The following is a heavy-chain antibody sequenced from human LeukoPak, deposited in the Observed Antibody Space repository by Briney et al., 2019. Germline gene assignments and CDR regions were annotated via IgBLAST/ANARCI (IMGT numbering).Heavy chain of an antibody. CDR1: GFTFSSYE. Sequence: GGSLRLSCAASGFTFSSYEMNWVRQAPGKGLEWVTYISSSGSTIYYADSVKGRFTISRDNAKNSLYLQMNSLRAEDTAVYYCAREADSSGYYAFDYWGRGTLVTVSS. D-gene: IGHD3-22*01. J-gene: IGHJ4*02. CDR2: ISSSGSTI. CDR3: AREADSSGYYAFDY. V-gene: IGHV3-48*03.